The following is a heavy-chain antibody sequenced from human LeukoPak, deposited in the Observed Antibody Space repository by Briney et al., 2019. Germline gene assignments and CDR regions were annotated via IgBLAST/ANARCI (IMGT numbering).Heavy chain of an antibody. D-gene: IGHD6-19*01. J-gene: IGHJ4*02. CDR3: AKFRADSSGWPFDY. Sequence: GRSLRLSCAASGFSFDDYVMHWVRQAPGKGLEWVSGISGTSGNTYYADSVKGRFAISRDNSKDTLYLQMNSLRAEDTAIYYCAKFRADSSGWPFDYWGQGTLVTVSS. CDR2: ISGTSGNT. V-gene: IGHV3-23*01. CDR1: GFSFDDYV.